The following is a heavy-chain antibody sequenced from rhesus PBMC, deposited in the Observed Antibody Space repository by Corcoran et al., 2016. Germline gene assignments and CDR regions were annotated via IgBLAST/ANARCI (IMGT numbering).Heavy chain of an antibody. CDR1: GFPFSISA. V-gene: IGHV3-118*01. Sequence: EVQLVESGGGLVQPGGSLRLSCSASGFPFSISALHWVRQASGKGLGWVGRIRSKADNYETGYAASVKGRFTISRDDSKNTAYLQMNSLKTEDTAVYYCSNSWSMDVWGRGLLVTVSS. CDR3: SNSWSMDV. D-gene: IGHD1-1*01. CDR2: IRSKADNYET. J-gene: IGHJ5-2*02.